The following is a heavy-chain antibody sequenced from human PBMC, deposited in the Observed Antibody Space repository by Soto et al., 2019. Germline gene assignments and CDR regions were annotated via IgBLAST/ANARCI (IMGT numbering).Heavy chain of an antibody. V-gene: IGHV3-23*01. CDR3: AKAPGVHPLGQQLARGYYGMDV. CDR1: GFTFSSYA. CDR2: ISGSGGST. J-gene: IGHJ6*02. D-gene: IGHD6-13*01. Sequence: GGSLRLSCAASGFTFSSYAMSWVRQAPGKGLEWVSAISGSGGSTYYADSVKGRFTISRDNSKNTLYLQMNSLRAEDTAVYYCAKAPGVHPLGQQLARGYYGMDVWGQGTTVTVSS.